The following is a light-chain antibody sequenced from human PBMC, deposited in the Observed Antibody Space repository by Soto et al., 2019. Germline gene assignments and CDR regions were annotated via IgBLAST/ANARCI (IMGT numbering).Light chain of an antibody. Sequence: DIQMTQSPSSLSASVGDRVTITCRASQGISNYLAWYQQKPGKVPELLIYDASTLQSGVPSRFSGSGSGTEFSLTISGLQPEDVATYYCHKYNHAPTFGGGTKXXX. CDR1: QGISNY. CDR3: HKYNHAPT. J-gene: IGKJ4*01. V-gene: IGKV1-27*01. CDR2: DAS.